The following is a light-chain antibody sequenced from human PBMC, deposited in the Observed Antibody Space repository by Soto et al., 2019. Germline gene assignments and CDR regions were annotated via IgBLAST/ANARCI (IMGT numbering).Light chain of an antibody. J-gene: IGLJ2*01. V-gene: IGLV1-51*01. CDR2: DNN. CDR1: SSNIGKNF. Sequence: QAVVTQPPSVSAASGQKVTISCSGSSSNIGKNFVSWYQQLPGTAPKLIIYDNNRRPSGIPDRFSGSKSGTSATLGITGLQTGDEADFYCGTWDSSLSAVVFGGGTKLTVL. CDR3: GTWDSSLSAVV.